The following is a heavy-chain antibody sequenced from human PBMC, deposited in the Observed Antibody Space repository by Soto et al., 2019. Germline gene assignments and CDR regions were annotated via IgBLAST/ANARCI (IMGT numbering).Heavy chain of an antibody. D-gene: IGHD3-10*01. CDR1: GFTFSSYA. Sequence: GGSLRLSCAASGFTFSSYAMSWVRQAPEKGLEWVSAISGSGGSTYYADSVKGRFTISRDNSKNTLYLQMNSLRAEDTAVYYCAKTSPSYYYGSGSYDFDYWGQGTLVTVSS. CDR3: AKTSPSYYYGSGSYDFDY. V-gene: IGHV3-23*01. J-gene: IGHJ4*02. CDR2: ISGSGGST.